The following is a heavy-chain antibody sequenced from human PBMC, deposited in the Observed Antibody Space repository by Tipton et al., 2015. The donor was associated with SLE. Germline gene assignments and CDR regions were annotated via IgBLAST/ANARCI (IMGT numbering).Heavy chain of an antibody. CDR3: ASSTYDFWSGYYFDN. CDR1: GDSITSDNHF. V-gene: IGHV4-61*02. J-gene: IGHJ4*02. Sequence: TLSLTCTVAGDSITSDNHFWSWIRQPAGRGPEWIGRISSSGATNYSPSLESRVTISLDTSKNQFSLKLNSVSAADTAVYYCASSTYDFWSGYYFDNWGQGTLVTVSS. D-gene: IGHD3-3*01. CDR2: ISSSGAT.